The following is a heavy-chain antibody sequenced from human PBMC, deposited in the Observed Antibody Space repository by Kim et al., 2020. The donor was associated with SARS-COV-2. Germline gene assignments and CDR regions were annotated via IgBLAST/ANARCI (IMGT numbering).Heavy chain of an antibody. CDR3: TAARGGHY. D-gene: IGHD3-16*01. CDR2: IITKTDGGTT. Sequence: GGSLRLSCAASGFTFSNAWMNWVRQAPGNGLEWVGRIITKTDGGTTDYAAPVKGRFTISRDESKNTLYLQMNSLKTEDTAIYYCTAARGGHYWGQGTLVTVSS. J-gene: IGHJ4*02. CDR1: GFTFSNAW. V-gene: IGHV3-15*01.